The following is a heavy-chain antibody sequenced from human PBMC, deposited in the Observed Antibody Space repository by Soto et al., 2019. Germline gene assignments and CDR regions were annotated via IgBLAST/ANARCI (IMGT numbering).Heavy chain of an antibody. Sequence: QVTLKASGPVLVKPTETLTLTCTVSGFSLSNPRMGVCWIRQPPRKAREWLAHIFSNDEKSYSTSLKSRLTISRDTSKSQVVLTMTNMDPVDTATYYCARIQRISMIVVYQPCFDYWGQGAIVTVSS. D-gene: IGHD3-22*01. J-gene: IGHJ4*02. CDR2: IFSNDEK. CDR1: GFSLSNPRMG. CDR3: ARIQRISMIVVYQPCFDY. V-gene: IGHV2-26*01.